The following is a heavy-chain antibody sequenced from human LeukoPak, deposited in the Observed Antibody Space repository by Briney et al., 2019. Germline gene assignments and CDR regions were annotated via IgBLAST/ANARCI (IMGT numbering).Heavy chain of an antibody. CDR3: AKDGDGATSSDY. V-gene: IGHV3-30*04. CDR1: GFTFSSYA. J-gene: IGHJ4*02. CDR2: ISYDGSKK. Sequence: GGSLRLSCAATGFTFSSYARHWVRQAPGKGLEWVAVISYDGSKKYYADSVKGRFTISRDNSKNTLYLQMNSLRAEDTAVYYCAKDGDGATSSDYWGQGTLVTVSS. D-gene: IGHD1-26*01.